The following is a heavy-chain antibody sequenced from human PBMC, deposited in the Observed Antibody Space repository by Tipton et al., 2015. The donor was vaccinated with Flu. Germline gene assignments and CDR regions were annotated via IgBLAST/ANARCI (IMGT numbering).Heavy chain of an antibody. CDR2: VYASGNT. CDR3: AHETGFGDLFSRTFDQ. V-gene: IGHV4-61*02. Sequence: TLSLTCIVSGGSISSGNFYWNWVRQPAGKPLEWIGRVYASGNTDYNPSLKSRVTISVDTSANNFSLKLSSVTAADTAVYYCAHETGFGDLFSRTFDQWGQGTLVSVSS. D-gene: IGHD3-10*01. J-gene: IGHJ4*02. CDR1: GGSISSGNFY.